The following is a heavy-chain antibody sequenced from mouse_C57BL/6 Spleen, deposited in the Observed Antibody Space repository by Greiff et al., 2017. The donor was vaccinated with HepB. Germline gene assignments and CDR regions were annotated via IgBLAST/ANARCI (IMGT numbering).Heavy chain of an antibody. CDR3: AREVVATDYYAIDY. CDR2: INPGSGGT. D-gene: IGHD1-1*01. CDR1: GYAFTNYL. V-gene: IGHV1-54*01. Sequence: VQLQQSGAELVRPGTSVKVSCKASGYAFTNYLIEWVKQRPGPGLEWIGVINPGSGGTNYNEKFKGKATLTADKSSSTAYMQLSSLTSEDSAVYFCAREVVATDYYAIDYRGQGTSVTVAS. J-gene: IGHJ4*01.